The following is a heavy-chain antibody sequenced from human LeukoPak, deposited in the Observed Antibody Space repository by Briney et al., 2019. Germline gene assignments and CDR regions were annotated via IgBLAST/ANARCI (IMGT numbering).Heavy chain of an antibody. CDR1: GYTFTSYC. CDR3: ARNSSDWYGYMDV. V-gene: IGHV1-18*01. CDR2: ISTYNGYA. D-gene: IGHD6-19*01. Sequence: ASVKVSCKASGYTFTSYCISWVRQAPGQGLEWMGWISTYNGYANYAQKLQGRVTMTTETSTSTAYMELRSLRSDDTAVYYCARNSSDWYGYMDVWGKGTTVTVSS. J-gene: IGHJ6*04.